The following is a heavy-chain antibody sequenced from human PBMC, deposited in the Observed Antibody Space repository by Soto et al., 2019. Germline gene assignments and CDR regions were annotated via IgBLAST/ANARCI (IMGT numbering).Heavy chain of an antibody. V-gene: IGHV5-10-1*01. J-gene: IGHJ5*02. CDR1: GYSFTSYW. CDR2: IDPSDSYT. CDR3: ARHYSNYDWFDP. D-gene: IGHD4-4*01. Sequence: GESLRLSCKGSGYSFTSYWISWVRQMPGKGLEWMGRIDPSDSYTNYSPSFQGHVTISADKSISTAYLQWSSLQASDTAMYYCARHYSNYDWFDPWGQGTLVTVSS.